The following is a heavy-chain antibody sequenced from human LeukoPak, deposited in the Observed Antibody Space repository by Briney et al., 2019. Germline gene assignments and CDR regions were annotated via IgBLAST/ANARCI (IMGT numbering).Heavy chain of an antibody. D-gene: IGHD1-26*01. CDR1: GYTFTSYY. CDR3: ARSGIVGAIKSEDY. CDR2: INPSGGST. Sequence: GASVKVSCKASGYTFTSYYMHWGRQAPGLWLEWMGIINPSGGSTSYAQKFQGRVTMTRDTSTSTVYMELSSLRSEDTAVYYCARSGIVGAIKSEDYWGQGTLVTVSS. J-gene: IGHJ4*02. V-gene: IGHV1-46*01.